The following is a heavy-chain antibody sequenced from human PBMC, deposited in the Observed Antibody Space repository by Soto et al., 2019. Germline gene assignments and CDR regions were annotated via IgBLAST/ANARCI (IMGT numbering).Heavy chain of an antibody. D-gene: IGHD5-12*01. Sequence: KPSETLSLTCAVYGGSFSGYYWSWIRQPPGKGLEWIGEINHSGSTNYNPSLKSRVTISVDTSKNQFSLKLSSVTAADTAVYYCARTDTFPNSGYDYSYYYYGMDVWGQGTTVTVSS. CDR2: INHSGST. CDR3: ARTDTFPNSGYDYSYYYYGMDV. CDR1: GGSFSGYY. J-gene: IGHJ6*02. V-gene: IGHV4-34*01.